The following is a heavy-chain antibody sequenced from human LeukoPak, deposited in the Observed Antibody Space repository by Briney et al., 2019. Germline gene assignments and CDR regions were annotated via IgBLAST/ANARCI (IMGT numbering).Heavy chain of an antibody. J-gene: IGHJ5*02. V-gene: IGHV3-74*01. CDR1: GFTFSAYW. D-gene: IGHD2/OR15-2a*01. Sequence: PGGSLRLSCATSGFTFSAYWMHWVRQVPGKGLVWVSHINNDGSKTTYADSVKGRFTISRDNAKNTLNLQMNSLRVEDSAVYFCVRDAPNSRFDPWGRGTLVTVSS. CDR2: INNDGSKT. CDR3: VRDAPNSRFDP.